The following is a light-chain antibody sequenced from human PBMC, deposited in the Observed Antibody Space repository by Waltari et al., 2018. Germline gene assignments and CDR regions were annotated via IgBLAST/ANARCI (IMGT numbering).Light chain of an antibody. CDR3: QSYDISLSGWV. V-gene: IGLV1-40*01. CDR2: GRI. J-gene: IGLJ3*02. Sequence: YQQLPGTAPKLRIYGRINRPSGVPDRFSGSRSDTSASLAITGLQAEDEADYYCQSYDISLSGWVFGGGTKLTVL.